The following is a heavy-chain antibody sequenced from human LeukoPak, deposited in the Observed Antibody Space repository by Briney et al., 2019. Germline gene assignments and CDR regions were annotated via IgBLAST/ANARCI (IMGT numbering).Heavy chain of an antibody. CDR3: ARHGVCGSSTSCYPPFFDY. Sequence: TLSLTCTFSGASISDYYWGWIRQPPGKGLEWIGSIYYSGSTYYNPSLKSRVTISVDTSKNQFSLKLSSVTAADTAVYYCARHGVCGSSTSCYPPFFDYWGQGTLVTVSS. D-gene: IGHD2-2*01. J-gene: IGHJ4*02. CDR2: IYYSGST. CDR1: GASISDYY. V-gene: IGHV4-39*01.